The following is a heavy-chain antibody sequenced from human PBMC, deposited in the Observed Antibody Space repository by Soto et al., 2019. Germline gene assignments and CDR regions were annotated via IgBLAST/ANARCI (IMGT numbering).Heavy chain of an antibody. J-gene: IGHJ6*02. V-gene: IGHV4-38-2*01. D-gene: IGHD3-3*01. CDR1: GYSISSGCY. Sequence: KASETLSLTCAVSGYSISSGCYWGWLRQPPGKGLEWIGSIYHGGSTYYNPSLNSRVTLSIDMTNNHVSLILNSVTAADTAVYYCARSGFTIFGVVIEPQSGTYYYYGMDVWGQGTTVTVSS. CDR3: ARSGFTIFGVVIEPQSGTYYYYGMDV. CDR2: IYHGGST.